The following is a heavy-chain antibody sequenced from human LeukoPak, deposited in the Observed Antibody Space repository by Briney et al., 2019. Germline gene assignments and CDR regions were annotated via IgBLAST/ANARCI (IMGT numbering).Heavy chain of an antibody. CDR1: GFTVSSNY. Sequence: GGSLRLSCAASGFTVSSNYMSWVRQAPGKGLEWVPYISSSGSTIYYADSVKGRFTISRDNAKNSLYLQMNSLRAEDTAVYYCARDAGAVDYWGQGTLVTVSS. V-gene: IGHV3-11*01. CDR3: ARDAGAVDY. J-gene: IGHJ4*02. CDR2: ISSSGSTI.